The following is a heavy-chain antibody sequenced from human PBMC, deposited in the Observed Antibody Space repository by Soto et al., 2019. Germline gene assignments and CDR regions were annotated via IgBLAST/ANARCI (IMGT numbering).Heavy chain of an antibody. V-gene: IGHV3-30-3*01. J-gene: IGHJ6*02. Sequence: AGGSLRLSCAASGFTFSSYAMHWVRQAPGKGLEWVAVISYDGSNKYFADSVKGRFTISRDNSKNTLYLQMNSLRAEDTAVYYCARDGGESIVATPDYYYYYGMDVWGQGTTVTVSS. CDR2: ISYDGSNK. CDR3: ARDGGESIVATPDYYYYYGMDV. CDR1: GFTFSSYA. D-gene: IGHD5-12*01.